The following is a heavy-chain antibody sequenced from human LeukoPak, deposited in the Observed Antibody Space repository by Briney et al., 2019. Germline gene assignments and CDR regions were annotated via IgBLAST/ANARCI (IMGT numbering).Heavy chain of an antibody. CDR3: ARGDSSSSNDAFDI. Sequence: SVKVSCKASGGTFSSYAISWVRQAPEQGLEWMGGIIPIFGTANYAQKFQGRVTITADESTSTAYMELSSLRSEDTAVYYCARGDSSSSNDAFDIWGQGTMVTVSS. J-gene: IGHJ3*02. CDR1: GGTFSSYA. CDR2: IIPIFGTA. V-gene: IGHV1-69*13. D-gene: IGHD6-13*01.